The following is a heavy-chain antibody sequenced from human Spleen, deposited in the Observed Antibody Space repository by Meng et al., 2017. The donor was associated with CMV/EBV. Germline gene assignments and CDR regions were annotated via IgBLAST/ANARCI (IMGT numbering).Heavy chain of an antibody. CDR2: IYPDDSDS. J-gene: IGHJ6*02. D-gene: IGHD2-8*02. V-gene: IGHV5-51*01. CDR3: ATGGTGNFAGHYYYGMDV. CDR1: GFRFTNYW. Sequence: GESLKISCEGSGFRFTNYWIAWVRQMPGKGLEWMGIIYPDDSDSTYSPSFEGQVTISADKSIDTAYLQWSSLEASDTAMYYCATGGTGNFAGHYYYGMDVWGQGTSVTVSS.